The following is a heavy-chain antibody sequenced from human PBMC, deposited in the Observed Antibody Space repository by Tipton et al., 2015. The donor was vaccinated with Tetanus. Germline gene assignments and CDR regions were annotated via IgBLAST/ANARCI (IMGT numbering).Heavy chain of an antibody. CDR3: ARDEGRIAAAGTYFEY. J-gene: IGHJ4*02. D-gene: IGHD6-13*01. Sequence: QVQLVQSGAEVKKPGASVKVSCKASGYTFNTFGISWVRQAPGQGLEWIGWISAYNGNTKYAQKYQGRLTMTTDTSTSTAYMELKSLRSDDTAVYYCARDEGRIAAAGTYFEYWGQGTLVTVSS. V-gene: IGHV1-18*01. CDR1: GYTFNTFG. CDR2: ISAYNGNT.